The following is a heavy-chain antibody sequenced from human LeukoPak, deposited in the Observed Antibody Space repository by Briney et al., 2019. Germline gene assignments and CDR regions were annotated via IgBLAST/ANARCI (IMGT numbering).Heavy chain of an antibody. Sequence: ASVKVSCKASGYTFTNYDINWVRQATGQGLEWMGWMNPNSGNTAYAQKFQGRVTMTRDTSISTVYMELSSLRSEDTAVYYCARSLRGWYKDYWGQGTLVTVSP. J-gene: IGHJ4*02. CDR2: MNPNSGNT. D-gene: IGHD6-19*01. CDR1: GYTFTNYD. V-gene: IGHV1-8*01. CDR3: ARSLRGWYKDY.